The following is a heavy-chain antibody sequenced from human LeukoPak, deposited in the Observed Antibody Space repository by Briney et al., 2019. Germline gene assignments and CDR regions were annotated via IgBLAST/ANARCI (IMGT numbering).Heavy chain of an antibody. CDR2: INPNSGGP. J-gene: IGHJ5*02. CDR3: ARDVSAGGTNWFDP. V-gene: IGHV1-2*02. Sequence: GASVKVSCKASGYTFTGYYIRWVRQAPGQGLEWMGWINPNSGGPNYAQKFQGRVTMTRDTSISTAYMEMSRLRSDDTAVYYCARDVSAGGTNWFDPWGQGTLVTVSS. CDR1: GYTFTGYY. D-gene: IGHD3-16*01.